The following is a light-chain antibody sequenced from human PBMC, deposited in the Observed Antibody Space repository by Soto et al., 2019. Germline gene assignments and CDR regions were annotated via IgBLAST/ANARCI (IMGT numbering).Light chain of an antibody. CDR1: QDITKS. CDR2: DAS. J-gene: IGKJ4*01. V-gene: IGKV1-33*01. Sequence: DIQMTQSPTSLSASIGDRVTISCQASQDITKSLNWYQQKAGKAPKVLIYDASNLETGVPSRFSGTGSGTEFTLTISTLQPEDVATYYCRQFAHLPTFGGGTKVDIK. CDR3: RQFAHLPT.